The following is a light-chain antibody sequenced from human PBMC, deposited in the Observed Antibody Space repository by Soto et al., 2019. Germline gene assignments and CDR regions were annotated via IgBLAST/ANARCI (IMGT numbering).Light chain of an antibody. CDR3: SSFTTSTTLV. CDR1: NSDVGAYNY. CDR2: DVS. J-gene: IGLJ3*02. Sequence: QSALTQPASVSGSPGQSITISCAGSNSDVGAYNYVSWYQQHPGKAPKLIIFDVSNRPSGVSDRFSASKSGNTASLTISGRQAEDEAEYYCSSFTTSTTLVFGGGTKLTVL. V-gene: IGLV2-14*03.